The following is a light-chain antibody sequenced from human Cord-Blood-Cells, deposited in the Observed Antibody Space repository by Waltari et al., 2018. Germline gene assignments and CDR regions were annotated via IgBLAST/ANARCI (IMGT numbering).Light chain of an antibody. CDR1: QDISKY. J-gene: IGKJ2*01. Sequence: DIQMTQSPSSLSASVGDRVTITCQASQDISKYLKWYQQKPGKDPKLLVYDAANLETEVLVRFSGSGSGTEFTVTVNSLQPEDIATYYCQQYDNLLMYTFVQGAKLEIK. CDR3: QQYDNLLMYT. V-gene: IGKV1-33*01. CDR2: DAA.